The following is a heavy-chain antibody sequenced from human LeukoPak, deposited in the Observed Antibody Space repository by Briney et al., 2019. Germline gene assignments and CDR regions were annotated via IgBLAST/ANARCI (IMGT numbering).Heavy chain of an antibody. CDR1: GFTFSSFW. CDR3: ARTYSGSYYGEYYFDY. V-gene: IGHV3-7*01. CDR2: IKPDGTEN. Sequence: GGSLRLSCAASGFTFSSFWMTWVRQAPGKGLEWVANIKPDGTENYYVDSVKGRFTISRDNAKNSLYLQMNSLRAEDTAVYYCARTYSGSYYGEYYFDYWGQGTLVTVSS. D-gene: IGHD1-26*01. J-gene: IGHJ4*02.